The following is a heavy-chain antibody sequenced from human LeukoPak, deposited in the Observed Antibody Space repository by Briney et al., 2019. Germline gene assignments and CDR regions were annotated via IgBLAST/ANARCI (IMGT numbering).Heavy chain of an antibody. D-gene: IGHD3-16*01. Sequence: VASVKVSCKASGGTFSSYAISWVRQAPGQGLEWMGRIIPIFGTANYAQKFQGRVTITTDESTSTAYMELSSLRSEDTAVYYCARVLGEWLENWFDPWGQGTLVTVSS. CDR1: GGTFSSYA. V-gene: IGHV1-69*05. J-gene: IGHJ5*02. CDR3: ARVLGEWLENWFDP. CDR2: IIPIFGTA.